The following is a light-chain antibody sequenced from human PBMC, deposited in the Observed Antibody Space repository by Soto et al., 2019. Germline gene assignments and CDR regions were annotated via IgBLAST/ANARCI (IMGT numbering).Light chain of an antibody. CDR1: QSISSW. Sequence: DIQMTQSPSTLSASVGDRVTITCRASQSISSWLAWYQLKPVKAPKLLIYKASSLESGVPSRFSGSGSGTEFTLTISSLQPDDFATYYCEQYNSYPWTFGQGTKVEIK. CDR3: EQYNSYPWT. CDR2: KAS. V-gene: IGKV1-5*03. J-gene: IGKJ1*01.